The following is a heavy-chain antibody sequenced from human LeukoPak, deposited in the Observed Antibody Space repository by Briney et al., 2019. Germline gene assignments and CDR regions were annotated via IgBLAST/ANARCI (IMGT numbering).Heavy chain of an antibody. CDR1: GFTFSNYA. D-gene: IGHD3-16*02. V-gene: IGHV3-23*01. CDR3: ALDGREVPSGAFDI. J-gene: IGHJ3*02. Sequence: GGSLRLSCAASGFTFSNYAMSWVRQAPGKGLEWVSAISGSGGSTYYADSVKGRFTISRDNSKNTLYLQMNSLRAEDTAVYYCALDGREVPSGAFDIWGQGTMVTVSS. CDR2: ISGSGGST.